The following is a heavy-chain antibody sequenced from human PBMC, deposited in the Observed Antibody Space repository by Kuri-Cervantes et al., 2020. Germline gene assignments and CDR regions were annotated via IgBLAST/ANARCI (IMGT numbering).Heavy chain of an antibody. CDR2: INPNSGGT. Sequence: GESLKISCKASGYTFTGYYMHWVRQAPGQGLEWMGWINPNSGGTNYAQKFQGRVTLTSDRSSNTVAMELRSLRSDDTAVYYCASSTSLHGNVDYWGQGTLVTVSS. CDR3: ASSTSLHGNVDY. CDR1: GYTFTGYY. D-gene: IGHD5-24*01. J-gene: IGHJ4*02. V-gene: IGHV1-2*02.